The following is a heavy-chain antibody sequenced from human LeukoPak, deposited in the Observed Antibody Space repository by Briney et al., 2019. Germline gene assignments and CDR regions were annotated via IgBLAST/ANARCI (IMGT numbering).Heavy chain of an antibody. D-gene: IGHD1-26*01. V-gene: IGHV5-51*01. CDR2: IYPRDPDT. CDR3: ARLLIRAPNGAFDI. CDR1: GCSFTSYW. J-gene: IGHJ3*02. Sequence: GGSLEISCKGSGCSFTSYWIGWVRKVPGKGLEWMGSIYPRDPDTRHSPSFQGQVTISAAKSISTAYLQWSSLKASDTAMYYCARLLIRAPNGAFDIWGQGTMVTVSS.